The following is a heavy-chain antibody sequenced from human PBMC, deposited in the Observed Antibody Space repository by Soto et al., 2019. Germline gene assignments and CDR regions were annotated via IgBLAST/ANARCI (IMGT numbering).Heavy chain of an antibody. V-gene: IGHV4-34*01. D-gene: IGHD2-15*01. CDR1: GGSFSGYY. Sequence: SETLSLTCAVYGGSFSGYYWSWIRQPPGKGLEWIGEINHSGSTNYNPSLKSRVTISVDTSKNQFSLKLSSVTAADTAVYYCARDVDPVAATPARAFDIWGQGTMVTVSS. CDR3: ARDVDPVAATPARAFDI. J-gene: IGHJ3*02. CDR2: INHSGST.